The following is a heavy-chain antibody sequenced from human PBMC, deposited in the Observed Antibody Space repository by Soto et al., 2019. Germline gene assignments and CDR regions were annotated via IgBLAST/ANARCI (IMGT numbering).Heavy chain of an antibody. CDR2: ISTYKGNT. J-gene: IGHJ4*02. Sequence: QVQLVQSGPEVKKPGASVKVSCKTSGYTFTSYGISWVRQAPGQGLEWMGWISTYKGNTNDAQKSQGRVTMTTDTSASTAYMELRSLRSDDTAVYYCAPRSPAFDYWGQGALVTVSS. CDR3: APRSPAFDY. CDR1: GYTFTSYG. V-gene: IGHV1-18*01.